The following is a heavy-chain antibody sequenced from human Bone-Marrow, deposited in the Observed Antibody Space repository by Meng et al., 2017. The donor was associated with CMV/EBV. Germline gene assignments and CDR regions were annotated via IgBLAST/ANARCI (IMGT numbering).Heavy chain of an antibody. CDR3: ARDPEYSSFGY. CDR2: ISWDGGNT. CDR1: GFTFDDFT. J-gene: IGHJ4*02. V-gene: IGHV3-43*01. D-gene: IGHD6-6*01. Sequence: GESLKISCAASGFTFDDFTMHWVRQAPGKGLEWVSLISWDGGNTYYADSVKGRFTISRDNAKNSLYLQMNSLRAEDTAVYYCARDPEYSSFGYWGQGPLVTVSS.